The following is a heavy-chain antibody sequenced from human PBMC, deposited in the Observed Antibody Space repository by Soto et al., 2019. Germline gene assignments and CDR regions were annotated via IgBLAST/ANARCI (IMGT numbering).Heavy chain of an antibody. Sequence: SETLSLTSTVSGGPISSYYWSWIRQPPGKGLEWIGYIYYSGSTNYNPSLKSRVTISVDTSKNQFSLKLSSVTAADTAVYYCAREASERGMDVWGQGTTVTVSS. J-gene: IGHJ6*02. V-gene: IGHV4-59*01. CDR2: IYYSGST. D-gene: IGHD2-2*01. CDR3: AREASERGMDV. CDR1: GGPISSYY.